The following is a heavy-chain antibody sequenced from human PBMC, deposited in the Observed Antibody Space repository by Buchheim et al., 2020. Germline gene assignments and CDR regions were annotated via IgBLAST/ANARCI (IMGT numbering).Heavy chain of an antibody. D-gene: IGHD6-19*01. CDR2: TSYDGSNK. J-gene: IGHJ4*02. CDR3: AKGVSSSDWHFDY. Sequence: QVQLVESGGGVVQPGRSLRLSCTASEFTFSNYGMHWVRQAPGKGLEWVAITSYDGSNKYYADSVKGRFTISRDNSKNTLYLQMNSLRAEDTAVYYCAKGVSSSDWHFDYWGQGTL. CDR1: EFTFSNYG. V-gene: IGHV3-30*18.